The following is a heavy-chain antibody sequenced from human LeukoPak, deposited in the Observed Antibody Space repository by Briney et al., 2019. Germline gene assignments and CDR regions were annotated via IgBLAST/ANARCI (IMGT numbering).Heavy chain of an antibody. CDR1: GYTFTSYG. CDR3: ARDPPRSATIWAFDI. CDR2: TSSYNGKT. J-gene: IGHJ3*02. Sequence: ASVKVSCKALGYTFTSYGITRVRQAPGQGLEWMGWTSSYNGKTNYVQKFQGRVAMSADPSTSTAYMELRSLSPDDMAMYYCARDPPRSATIWAFDIWGQGTMVTVSS. D-gene: IGHD3-10*01. V-gene: IGHV1-18*03.